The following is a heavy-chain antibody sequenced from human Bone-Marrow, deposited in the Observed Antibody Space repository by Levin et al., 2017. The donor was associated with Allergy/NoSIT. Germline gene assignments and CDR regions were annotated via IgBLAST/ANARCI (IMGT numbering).Heavy chain of an antibody. CDR2: IYSGGST. CDR3: ARVVRGVIIGEAYYYYYMDV. Sequence: GESLKISCAASGFTVSSHYMSWVRQAPGKGLEWVSVIYSGGSTYYADSVKGRFTISRDNSKNTLYLQMNSLRAEDTAVYYCARVVRGVIIGEAYYYYYMDVWGKGTTVTVSS. D-gene: IGHD3-10*01. V-gene: IGHV3-66*01. J-gene: IGHJ6*03. CDR1: GFTVSSHY.